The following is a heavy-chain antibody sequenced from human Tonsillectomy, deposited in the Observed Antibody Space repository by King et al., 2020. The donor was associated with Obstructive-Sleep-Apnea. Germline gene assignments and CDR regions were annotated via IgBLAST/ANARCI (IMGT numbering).Heavy chain of an antibody. D-gene: IGHD5-12*01. Sequence: VQLQESGPGLVKPSETLSLTCTVSGGSISSYYWSWIRQPPGKGLEWIGHIYYSGSTNYNPSLTSRATISVDTSKNQFSLKLSSVTAADTAVYYCARFWEGSDYDYYFDYWGQGTLVTVSS. V-gene: IGHV4-59*01. CDR2: IYYSGST. J-gene: IGHJ4*02. CDR1: GGSISSYY. CDR3: ARFWEGSDYDYYFDY.